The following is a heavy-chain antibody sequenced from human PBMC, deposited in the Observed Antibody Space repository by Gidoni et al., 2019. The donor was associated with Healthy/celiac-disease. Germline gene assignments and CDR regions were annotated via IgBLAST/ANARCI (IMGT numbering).Heavy chain of an antibody. D-gene: IGHD3-22*01. Sequence: QVQLQSSVPGLVKPSETLSLACTVSGGSISSYYWSWIRQHPGKGLEWIGYIYSTGSTTYNPSPKSRVTTSVETSKNQFSLKLSAVTAADTAVYYCAIQLQQGYYYDSSGYFDYWGQGTLVTVSS. J-gene: IGHJ4*02. CDR2: IYSTGST. CDR1: GGSISSYY. V-gene: IGHV4-59*08. CDR3: AIQLQQGYYYDSSGYFDY.